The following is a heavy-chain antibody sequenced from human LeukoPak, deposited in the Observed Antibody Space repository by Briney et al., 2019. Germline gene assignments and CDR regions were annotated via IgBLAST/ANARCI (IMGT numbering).Heavy chain of an antibody. J-gene: IGHJ4*02. CDR2: INPNSGGT. CDR1: GYTFTSYD. D-gene: IGHD6-13*01. Sequence: ASVKVSCKAAGYTFTSYDINWVRQATGQGLEWMGWINPNSGGTNYAQKFQGRVTMTRDTSISTAYMELSRLRSDDTAVYYCASYSSSWYSGHYFDYWGQGTLVTVSS. V-gene: IGHV1-2*02. CDR3: ASYSSSWYSGHYFDY.